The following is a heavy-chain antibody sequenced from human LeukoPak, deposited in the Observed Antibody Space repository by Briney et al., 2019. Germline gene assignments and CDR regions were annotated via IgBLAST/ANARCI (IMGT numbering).Heavy chain of an antibody. J-gene: IGHJ3*02. CDR1: GFTVSSNY. CDR3: ARDRDILTGYDAFDI. CDR2: IYSGGSI. D-gene: IGHD3-9*01. Sequence: GGSLRLSCAASGFTVSSNYMSWVRQAPGKGLEWVSVIYSGGSIDYADSVKGRFTISRDYSKNTLHLQMNSLRVEDTAVYYCARDRDILTGYDAFDIWGQGTMVTVSS. V-gene: IGHV3-66*01.